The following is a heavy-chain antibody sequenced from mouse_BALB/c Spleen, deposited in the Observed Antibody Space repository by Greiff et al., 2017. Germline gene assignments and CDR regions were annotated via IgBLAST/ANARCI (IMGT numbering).Heavy chain of an antibody. V-gene: IGHV3-2*02. D-gene: IGHD2-4*01. CDR3: ARSGDYDDFYAMDY. CDR2: ISYSGST. Sequence: EVKLVESGPGLVKPSQSLSLTCTVTGYSITSDYAWNWIRQFPGNKLEWMGYISYSGSTSYNPSLKSRISITRDTSKNQFFLQLNSVTTEDTATYYCARSGDYDDFYAMDYWGQGTSVTVSS. J-gene: IGHJ4*01. CDR1: GYSITSDYA.